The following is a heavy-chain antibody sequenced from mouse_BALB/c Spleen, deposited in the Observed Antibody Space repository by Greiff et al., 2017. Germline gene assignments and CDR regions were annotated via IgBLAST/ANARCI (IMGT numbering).Heavy chain of an antibody. Sequence: EVQVVESGGGLVKPGGSLKLSCAASGFAFSSYDMSWVRQTPEKRLEWVAYISSGGGSTYYPDTVKGRFTISRDNAKNTLYLQMSSLKSEDTAMYYCARREGAMDYWGQGTSVTVSS. CDR3: ARREGAMDY. CDR2: ISSGGGST. V-gene: IGHV5-12-1*01. CDR1: GFAFSSYD. J-gene: IGHJ4*01.